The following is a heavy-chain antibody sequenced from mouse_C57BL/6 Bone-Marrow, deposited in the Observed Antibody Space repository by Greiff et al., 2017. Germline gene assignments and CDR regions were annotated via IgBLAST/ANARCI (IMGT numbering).Heavy chain of an antibody. CDR2: IYPGSGST. CDR1: GYTFTSYW. V-gene: IGHV1-55*01. J-gene: IGHJ1*03. Sequence: QVQLQQPGAELVKPGASVKMSCKASGYTFTSYWITWVKQRPGQGLEWIGDIYPGSGSTNYNEKFKSKATLTVDTSSSTAYMKLSSLTSEDSAVYYGARPYYSNDWYCDVWGTGTTGTVSA. D-gene: IGHD2-5*01. CDR3: ARPYYSNDWYCDV.